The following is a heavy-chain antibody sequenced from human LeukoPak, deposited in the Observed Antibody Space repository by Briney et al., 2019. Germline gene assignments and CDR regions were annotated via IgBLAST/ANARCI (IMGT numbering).Heavy chain of an antibody. CDR1: GFTFSSYG. D-gene: IGHD1-26*01. Sequence: PGGSLRLSCAASGFTFSSYGMHWVRQAPGKGLEWVAVISYDGSNKYYADSVKGRFTISGDNSKNTLYLQMNSLRAEDTAVYYCAKAGTELDVSFDYWGQGTLVTVSS. V-gene: IGHV3-30*18. CDR3: AKAGTELDVSFDY. CDR2: ISYDGSNK. J-gene: IGHJ4*02.